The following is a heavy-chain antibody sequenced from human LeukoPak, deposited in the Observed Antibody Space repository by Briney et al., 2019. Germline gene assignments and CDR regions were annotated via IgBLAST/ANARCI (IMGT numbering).Heavy chain of an antibody. Sequence: PSETLSLTCTVSGGPISSGDYYWSWIRQPPGKGLEWIGYIYYSGSTYYNPSLKSRVTISVDTSKNQFSLKLSSVTAADTAVYYCAREAPGVGATPSGAFDIWGQGTMVTVSS. J-gene: IGHJ3*02. CDR3: AREAPGVGATPSGAFDI. CDR1: GGPISSGDYY. CDR2: IYYSGST. D-gene: IGHD1-26*01. V-gene: IGHV4-30-4*08.